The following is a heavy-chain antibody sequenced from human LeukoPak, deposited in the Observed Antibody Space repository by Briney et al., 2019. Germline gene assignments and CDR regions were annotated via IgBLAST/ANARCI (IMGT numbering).Heavy chain of an antibody. J-gene: IGHJ3*02. CDR3: ARGLRITMFRGVMGSAFDS. CDR1: GYTFTSYD. V-gene: IGHV1-8*01. CDR2: MNPNSGNT. Sequence: ASVKVSCKASGYTFTSYDINWVRQATGQGLEWMGWMNPNSGNTGYAQKFQGRVTMTRNTSISTAYMELSSLRSEDTAVYYCARGLRITMFRGVMGSAFDSWGQGTMVTVSS. D-gene: IGHD3-10*01.